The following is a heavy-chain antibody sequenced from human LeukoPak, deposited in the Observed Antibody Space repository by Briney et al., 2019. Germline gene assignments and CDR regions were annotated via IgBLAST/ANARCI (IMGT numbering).Heavy chain of an antibody. Sequence: SETLSLTCAVYGGSFSGYYWSWIRQPPGKGLEWIGYIYHSGSTNYNPSLKSRVTISVDTSKNQFSLKLSSVTAADTAVYYCARAGHYDYVWGSYRYDAFDIWGQGTMVTVSS. J-gene: IGHJ3*02. D-gene: IGHD3-16*02. CDR1: GGSFSGYY. CDR3: ARAGHYDYVWGSYRYDAFDI. V-gene: IGHV4-34*01. CDR2: IYHSGST.